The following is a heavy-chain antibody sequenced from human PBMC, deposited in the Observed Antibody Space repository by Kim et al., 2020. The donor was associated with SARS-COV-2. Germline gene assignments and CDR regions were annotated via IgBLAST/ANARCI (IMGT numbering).Heavy chain of an antibody. D-gene: IGHD3-22*01. CDR3: ARADRLYWYFDL. Sequence: SYADSVKGRFTISRDNAKNTLYLQMNSLRAEDTAVYYCARADRLYWYFDLWGRGTLVTVSS. J-gene: IGHJ2*01. V-gene: IGHV3-74*01.